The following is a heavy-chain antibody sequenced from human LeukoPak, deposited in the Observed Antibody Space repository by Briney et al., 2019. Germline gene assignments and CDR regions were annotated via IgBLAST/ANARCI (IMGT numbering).Heavy chain of an antibody. CDR3: ASLLRGVTYY. Sequence: SETLSLTCAVDGGSFSGYYWSWIRQPPGKWLEWIGEINHSGSTNYNPSLKSLVTISVDTSKNQFSLKLSSVTAADTAVYYFASLLRGVTYYWGQGTLVTVSS. CDR2: INHSGST. J-gene: IGHJ4*02. V-gene: IGHV4-34*01. CDR1: GGSFSGYY. D-gene: IGHD3-10*01.